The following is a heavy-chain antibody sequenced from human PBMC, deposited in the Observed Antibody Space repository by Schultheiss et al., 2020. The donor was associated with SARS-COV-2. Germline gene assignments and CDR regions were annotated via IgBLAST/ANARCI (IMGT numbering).Heavy chain of an antibody. Sequence: SETLSLTCTVSGGSISSYYWSWIRQPPGKGLEWIGEINHSGSTNYNPSLKSRVTISVDTSKNQFSLKLSSVTAADTAVYYCARVQLWLRGAFDIWGQGTMVTVSS. D-gene: IGHD5-18*01. CDR1: GGSISSYY. CDR2: INHSGST. J-gene: IGHJ3*02. V-gene: IGHV4-34*01. CDR3: ARVQLWLRGAFDI.